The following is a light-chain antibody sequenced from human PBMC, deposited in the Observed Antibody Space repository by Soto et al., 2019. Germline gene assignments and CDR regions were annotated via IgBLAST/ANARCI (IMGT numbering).Light chain of an antibody. V-gene: IGKV3-20*01. Sequence: EIVLTQSPGTLSLSPGERATLSCRASQSVGSSYLAWYQQKPGQAPRLLIYGASSRATGIPDRFSGSGSGTDFTLTISRLEPEDFAVYYCQQYGSSPRETFGQGTKLEIK. CDR1: QSVGSSY. CDR2: GAS. CDR3: QQYGSSPRET. J-gene: IGKJ2*01.